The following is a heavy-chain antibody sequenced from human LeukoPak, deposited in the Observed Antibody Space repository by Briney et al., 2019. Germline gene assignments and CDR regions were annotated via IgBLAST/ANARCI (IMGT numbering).Heavy chain of an antibody. V-gene: IGHV4-59*01. J-gene: IGHJ4*02. CDR2: IYYSGST. CDR1: GGSISSYY. CDR3: ARYHYDYVWGSYRYDY. Sequence: SETLSLTCTVSGGSISSYYWSWIRQPPGKGLELIGYIYYSGSTNYNPSLKSRVTISVDTSKNQFSLKLSSVTAADTAVYYCARYHYDYVWGSYRYDYWGQGTLVTVSS. D-gene: IGHD3-16*02.